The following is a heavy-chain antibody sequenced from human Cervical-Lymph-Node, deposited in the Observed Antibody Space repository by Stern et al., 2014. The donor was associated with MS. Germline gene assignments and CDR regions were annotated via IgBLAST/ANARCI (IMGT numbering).Heavy chain of an antibody. J-gene: IGHJ4*02. CDR1: GFTFSDYN. CDR2: ITTSGDST. V-gene: IGHV3-11*01. CDR3: ARDPQRRDGYNFDY. D-gene: IGHD5-24*01. Sequence: QVQLVESGGGLVKPGGSLTLSCAASGFTFSDYNMNWIRQAPGKGLEWVAYITTSGDSTHYADSVKGRFTISRDNARNSLDLQMSSLRAEDTAVYYCARDPQRRDGYNFDYWGQGALVTVSS.